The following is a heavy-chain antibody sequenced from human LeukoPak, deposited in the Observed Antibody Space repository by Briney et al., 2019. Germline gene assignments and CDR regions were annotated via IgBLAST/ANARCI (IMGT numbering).Heavy chain of an antibody. Sequence: SETLSLTCAVYGGSFSGYYCSWIRQPPGKGLEWIGEIKHSGSTNYNPSLKSRVTISVDTSKNQFSLKLSSVTAADTAVYYCARGCYVWGSYRYNSEDYWGQGTLVTVSS. CDR3: ARGCYVWGSYRYNSEDY. V-gene: IGHV4-34*01. CDR1: GGSFSGYY. J-gene: IGHJ4*02. D-gene: IGHD3-16*02. CDR2: IKHSGST.